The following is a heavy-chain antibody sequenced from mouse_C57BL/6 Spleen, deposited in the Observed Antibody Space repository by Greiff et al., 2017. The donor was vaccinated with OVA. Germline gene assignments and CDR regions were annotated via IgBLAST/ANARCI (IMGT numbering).Heavy chain of an antibody. J-gene: IGHJ1*03. CDR1: GFTFSDYG. CDR3: ASATTPWYFDV. V-gene: IGHV5-17*01. CDR2: ISSGSSTI. Sequence: EVQLVESGGGLVKPGGSLKLSCAASGFTFSDYGMHWVRQAPEKGLEWVAYISSGSSTIYYADTVKGRFTISRDNAKNTLFLQMTSLRSEDTAMYYCASATTPWYFDVWGTGTTVTVSS. D-gene: IGHD1-1*01.